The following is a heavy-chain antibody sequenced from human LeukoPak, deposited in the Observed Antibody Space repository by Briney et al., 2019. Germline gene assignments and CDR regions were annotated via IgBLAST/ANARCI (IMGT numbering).Heavy chain of an antibody. CDR1: GGSISGYY. CDR3: ARTAGGYSHYYFDY. J-gene: IGHJ4*02. CDR2: ISYSGST. V-gene: IGHV4-59*01. D-gene: IGHD2-15*01. Sequence: SETLSLTCTVSGGSISGYYWSWIRQPPGKGVEWIGYISYSGSTNYNPSLKSRVTMSVDTSKNQFSLRLRSVTAADTAIYFCARTAGGYSHYYFDYWGQGTLVTVSS.